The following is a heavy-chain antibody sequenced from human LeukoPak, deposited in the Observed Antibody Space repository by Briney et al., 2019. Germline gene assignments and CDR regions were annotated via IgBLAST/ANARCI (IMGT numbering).Heavy chain of an antibody. CDR2: IYYSGST. CDR3: AREEDYYGSGSYCLLDP. D-gene: IGHD3-10*01. CDR1: GGSISSSSYY. V-gene: IGHV4-39*07. J-gene: IGHJ5*02. Sequence: PSETLSLTCTVSGGSISSSSYYWGWIRQPPGKGLEWIGSIYYSGSTYYNPSLKSRVTISVDTSKNQFSLKLSSVTAADTAVYYCAREEDYYGSGSYCLLDPWGQGTLVTVSS.